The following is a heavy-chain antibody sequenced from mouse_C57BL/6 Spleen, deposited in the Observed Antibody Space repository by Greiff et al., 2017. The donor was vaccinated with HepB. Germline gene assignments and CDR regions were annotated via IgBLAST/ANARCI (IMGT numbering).Heavy chain of an antibody. CDR2: IDPSDSYT. V-gene: IGHV1-69*01. J-gene: IGHJ3*01. CDR3: AYGNFPWFAY. D-gene: IGHD2-1*01. Sequence: QVQLQQPGAELVMPGASVKLSCKASGYTFTSYWMHWVKQRPGQGLEWIGEIDPSDSYTNYNQKFKGKSTLTVDKSSSTAYMQLSSLTSEDSAVYYCAYGNFPWFAYWGQGTLVTVSA. CDR1: GYTFTSYW.